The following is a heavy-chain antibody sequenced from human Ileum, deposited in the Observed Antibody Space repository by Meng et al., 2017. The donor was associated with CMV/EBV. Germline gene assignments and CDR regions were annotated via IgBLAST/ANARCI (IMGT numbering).Heavy chain of an antibody. V-gene: IGHV1-2*02. Sequence: QVQLVQSGAEVKKPGASVKVSCKTSEYTFTTYYIPWVRQAPRQGLEWMGWIDPKSGGTDYAQNFQGRVTMTGDTSISTAYMELSSLRSDDTAVYYCAKVTAGTVAFDYWGQGTLVTVSS. CDR1: EYTFTTYY. D-gene: IGHD6-13*01. CDR3: AKVTAGTVAFDY. J-gene: IGHJ4*02. CDR2: IDPKSGGT.